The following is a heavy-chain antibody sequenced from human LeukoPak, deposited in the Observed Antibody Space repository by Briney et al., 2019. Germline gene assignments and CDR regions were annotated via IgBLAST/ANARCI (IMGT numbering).Heavy chain of an antibody. J-gene: IGHJ6*02. CDR2: INPDGREK. CDR1: GITFSGAY. CDR3: ARSRRVGTSPFYGTDV. V-gene: IGHV3-7*04. Sequence: GGSLRLSCAASGITFSGAYMTWVRQAPGKGLEWVANINPDGREKSYVDSVKGRFTISRDNTKDSLYLQMNSLRAEDTAVYYCARSRRVGTSPFYGTDVWGQGTTVTVSS. D-gene: IGHD5-12*01.